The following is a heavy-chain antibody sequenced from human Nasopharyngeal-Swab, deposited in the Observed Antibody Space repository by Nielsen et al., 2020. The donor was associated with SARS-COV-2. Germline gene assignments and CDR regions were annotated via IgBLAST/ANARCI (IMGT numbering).Heavy chain of an antibody. Sequence: GESLKISCAASGFTFSSYWMHWVRQAPGKGLVWVSRINSDGSSTSYADSVKGRFTISRDNAKNTLYLQMNSLRAEDTAVYYCARVLTRNLVVALVLDAFDIWGQGTMVTVSS. V-gene: IGHV3-74*01. D-gene: IGHD2-15*01. CDR1: GFTFSSYW. CDR2: INSDGSST. J-gene: IGHJ3*02. CDR3: ARVLTRNLVVALVLDAFDI.